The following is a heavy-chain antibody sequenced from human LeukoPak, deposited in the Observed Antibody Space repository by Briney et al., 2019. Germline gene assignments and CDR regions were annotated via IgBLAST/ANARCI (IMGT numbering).Heavy chain of an antibody. D-gene: IGHD3-3*01. CDR2: ISYDGSNK. Sequence: GGSLRLSCAASGLTFSSYAMHWVRQAPGKGLEWVAVISYDGSNKYYADSVKGRFTISRDNSKNTLYLQMNSLRAEDTAVYYCASVFLESPLGAFDIWGQGTMVTVSS. J-gene: IGHJ3*02. V-gene: IGHV3-30-3*01. CDR3: ASVFLESPLGAFDI. CDR1: GLTFSSYA.